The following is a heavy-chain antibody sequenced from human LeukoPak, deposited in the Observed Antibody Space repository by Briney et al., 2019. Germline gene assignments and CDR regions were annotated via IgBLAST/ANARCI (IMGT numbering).Heavy chain of an antibody. J-gene: IGHJ4*02. CDR2: IKQDGREK. V-gene: IGHV3-7*04. D-gene: IGHD3/OR15-3a*01. Sequence: PGGSLRLSCAASGFTFSSYWMSWVRQAPGKGLEWVANIKQDGREKYYVDSVKGRFTISKDNAKNSLSLQMNSLRAEDTAAYYFECELLHEVGTGYAPFDYWGQGTLVTVSS. CDR1: GFTFSSYW. CDR3: ECELLHEVGTGYAPFDY.